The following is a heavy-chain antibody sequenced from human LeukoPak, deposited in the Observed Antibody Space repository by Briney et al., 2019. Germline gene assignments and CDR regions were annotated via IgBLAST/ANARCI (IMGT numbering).Heavy chain of an antibody. D-gene: IGHD5-18*01. CDR1: GFTFSSYS. J-gene: IGHJ3*02. V-gene: IGHV3-48*01. CDR2: ISSTSSTI. Sequence: GGSLRLSCAASGFTFSSYSMNWVRQAPGKGLEWVSYISSTSSTIYYADSVKGRFTISRDNAKNSLYLQMNSLRAGDTAVYYCAREGYSYASKRAFDIWGQGTMVTVSS. CDR3: AREGYSYASKRAFDI.